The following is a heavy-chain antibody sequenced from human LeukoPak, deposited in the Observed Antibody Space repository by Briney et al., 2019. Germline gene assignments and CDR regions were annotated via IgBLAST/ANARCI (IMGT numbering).Heavy chain of an antibody. CDR1: GGSISSGGYC. D-gene: IGHD4-17*01. CDR2: IYHSGST. V-gene: IGHV4-30-2*01. J-gene: IGHJ4*02. CDR3: ARVRRPLIYGDYLDY. Sequence: PSQTLSLTCAVSGGSISSGGYCWSWIRQPPGKGLEWIGYIYHSGSTYYNPSLKSRVTISVDRSKNQFSLKLSSVTAADTAVYYCARVRRPLIYGDYLDYWGQGTLVTVSS.